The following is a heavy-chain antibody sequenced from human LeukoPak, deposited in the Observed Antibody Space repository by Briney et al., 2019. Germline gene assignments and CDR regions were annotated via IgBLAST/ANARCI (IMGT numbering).Heavy chain of an antibody. CDR2: ISAFNGNT. CDR1: GYTFTSYG. V-gene: IGHV1-18*01. J-gene: IGHJ4*02. D-gene: IGHD5-18*01. CDR3: ARARPDVQLWFYDY. Sequence: ASVKVSCKASGYTFTSYGITWVRQAPGQGLEWMGWISAFNGNTDYAQKLQGRVTMTTDTSTSTAYMELRSLRSDDTAVYYCARARPDVQLWFYDYWGQGTLVTVSS.